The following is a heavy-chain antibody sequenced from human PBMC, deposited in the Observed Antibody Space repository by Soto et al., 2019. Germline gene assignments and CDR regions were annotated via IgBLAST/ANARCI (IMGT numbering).Heavy chain of an antibody. CDR2: IYYSGTT. D-gene: IGHD1-26*01. Sequence: SETLSLTCTVSGDSITSNSYFWAWIRQPPGKGLEWIGSIYYSGTTYYNPSLKSRVTISVDRSKNQFSLKLTSVTAADRAVYYCARDRGGTFHLWAQGTLVTSPQ. CDR3: ARDRGGTFHL. V-gene: IGHV4-39*07. J-gene: IGHJ1*01. CDR1: GDSITSNSYF.